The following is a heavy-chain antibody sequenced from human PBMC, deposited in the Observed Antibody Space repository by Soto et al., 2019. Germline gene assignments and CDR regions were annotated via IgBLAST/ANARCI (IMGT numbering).Heavy chain of an antibody. J-gene: IGHJ6*02. CDR3: ARDSSHIVVVGAARLRYYYYGMDV. Sequence: SVKVSCKASGGTFSSYAISWVRQAPGQGLEWMGGIIPIFGTANYAQKFQGRVTITADESTSTAYMELSSLRSEDTAVYYCARDSSHIVVVGAARLRYYYYGMDVWGQGTTVTVSS. CDR1: GGTFSSYA. CDR2: IIPIFGTA. V-gene: IGHV1-69*13. D-gene: IGHD2-15*01.